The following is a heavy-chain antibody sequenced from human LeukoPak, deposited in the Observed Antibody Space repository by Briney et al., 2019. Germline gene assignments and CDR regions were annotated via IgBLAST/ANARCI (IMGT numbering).Heavy chain of an antibody. V-gene: IGHV3-33*01. D-gene: IGHD3-16*01. CDR2: IWSNGNTK. CDR3: ATDAGGQPFDY. J-gene: IGHJ4*02. Sequence: GRSLRLSCAASGFPFSNYGMHWVRQAPGKGLEWVAVIWSNGNTKDYGDFVKGRFTISRDNSKNTLYLQMDSPRVEDTAVYYCATDAGGQPFDYWGQGTLVTVSS. CDR1: GFPFSNYG.